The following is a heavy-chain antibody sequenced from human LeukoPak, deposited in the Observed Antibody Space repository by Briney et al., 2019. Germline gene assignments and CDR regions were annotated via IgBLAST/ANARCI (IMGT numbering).Heavy chain of an antibody. D-gene: IGHD1-26*01. CDR3: ASAIVGATIFDY. V-gene: IGHV3-66*02. Sequence: GGSLRLSCAASGFTVSSNYMSWVRQAPGKGLAWVSVIYSGGSTYYADSAKGRFTISRDNSKNTLYLQMNSLRAEDTAVCYCASAIVGATIFDYWGQGTLVTVSS. CDR2: IYSGGST. J-gene: IGHJ4*02. CDR1: GFTVSSNY.